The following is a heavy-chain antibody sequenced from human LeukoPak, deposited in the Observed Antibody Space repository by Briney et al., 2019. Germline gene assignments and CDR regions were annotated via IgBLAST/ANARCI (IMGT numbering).Heavy chain of an antibody. D-gene: IGHD3-9*01. V-gene: IGHV4-4*07. CDR3: ARGRYYDILTGYGVFDY. Sequence: SETLSLTCTVSGGSISSYYWSWIRQPAGKGLEWIARIYTSGSTNYNPSLKSRVTMSVDTSKNQFSLKLSSVTAADTAVYYCARGRYYDILTGYGVFDYWGQGTLVTVSS. J-gene: IGHJ4*02. CDR2: IYTSGST. CDR1: GGSISSYY.